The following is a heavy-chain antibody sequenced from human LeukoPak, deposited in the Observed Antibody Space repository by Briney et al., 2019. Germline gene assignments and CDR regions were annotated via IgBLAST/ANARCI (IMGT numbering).Heavy chain of an antibody. CDR1: GFTFSSYS. V-gene: IGHV3-23*01. Sequence: GGSLRLSCAASGFTFSSYSMNWVRQAPGKGLEWVSAISGSGGSTYYADSVKGRFTISRDNSKNTLYLQMNSLRAEDTAVYYCAKGGLTGDGYYYYGMDVWGQGTTVTVSS. CDR3: AKGGLTGDGYYYYGMDV. J-gene: IGHJ6*02. CDR2: ISGSGGST. D-gene: IGHD7-27*01.